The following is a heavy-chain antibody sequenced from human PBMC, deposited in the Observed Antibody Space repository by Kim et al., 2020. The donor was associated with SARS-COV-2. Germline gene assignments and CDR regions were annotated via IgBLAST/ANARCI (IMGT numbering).Heavy chain of an antibody. CDR1: GFNFNNYG. V-gene: IGHV3-23*01. CDR2: ISCSGSGT. Sequence: GGSLRLSCAASGFNFNNYGMSWVRQAPGKGLEWVAGISCSGSGTFYADSVRGRFTISRDNSENRLYLQMNSLRAEDTAAYYCANVGGWGQGTLVTVSS. CDR3: ANVGG. J-gene: IGHJ4*02. D-gene: IGHD1-26*01.